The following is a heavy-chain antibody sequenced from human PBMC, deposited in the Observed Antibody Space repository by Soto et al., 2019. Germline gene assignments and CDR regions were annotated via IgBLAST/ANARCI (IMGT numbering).Heavy chain of an antibody. V-gene: IGHV3-7*01. CDR2: IKQDGSEK. CDR3: ARYGIYCSGGSCFYYYYMDV. Sequence: GGSLRLSCAASGFTFSSYWMSWVRQAPGKGLEWVANIKQDGSEKYYVDSVKGRFTISRDNAKNSLYLQMNSLRAEDTAVYYCARYGIYCSGGSCFYYYYMDVWGKGTTVTVSS. CDR1: GFTFSSYW. D-gene: IGHD2-15*01. J-gene: IGHJ6*03.